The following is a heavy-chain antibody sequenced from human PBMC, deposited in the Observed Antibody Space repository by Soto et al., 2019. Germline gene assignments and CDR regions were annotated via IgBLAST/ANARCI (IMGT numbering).Heavy chain of an antibody. D-gene: IGHD1-20*01. CDR1: GSLPVGSLSTYF. V-gene: IGHV4-34*01. CDR3: TRRYNWNDNYFDP. J-gene: IGHJ5*02. CDR2: VNHSGSP. Sequence: SETLSLTCGVSGSLPVGSLSTYFWTWIRQTPGKGLEWIGEVNHSGSPNYSPSLKSRVTISVDTSKNQFSLRLTSVTAADTAIYYCTRRYNWNDNYFDPWGPGALVTVSS.